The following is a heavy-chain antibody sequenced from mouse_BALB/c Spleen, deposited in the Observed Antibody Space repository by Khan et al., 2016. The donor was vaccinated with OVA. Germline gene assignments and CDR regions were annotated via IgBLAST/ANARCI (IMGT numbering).Heavy chain of an antibody. V-gene: IGHV1-39*01. CDR1: GYSFTGYN. J-gene: IGHJ2*01. CDR3: TIGYGNYVRYYFDY. Sequence: EVQLQESGPELEKPGASVKISCKASGYSFTGYNMNWVKQSNGKSLEWIGNIDPYYGGATYNQKFKGKATLTVDKSSRTAYMQLKSLTTEDSEVYDCTIGYGNYVRYYFDYWGQGTTLTVSS. CDR2: IDPYYGGA. D-gene: IGHD2-10*02.